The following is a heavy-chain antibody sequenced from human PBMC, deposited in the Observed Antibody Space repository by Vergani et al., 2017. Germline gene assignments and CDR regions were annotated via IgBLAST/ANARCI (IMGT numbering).Heavy chain of an antibody. CDR3: AVDLSYYYGSGSDDYNHYYYECMDV. V-gene: IGHV4-61*02. J-gene: IGHJ6*02. Sequence: QVQLQESGPRLVRPSQTLSLTCTVSGGSINTGASYWSWIRQPAGKGLGWIGRVYTSGMTNYNPSLKSRVTILVDRSKSQLSLKLTSVTAGETAVYFCAVDLSYYYGSGSDDYNHYYYECMDVWGPGTTVTVSS. CDR2: VYTSGMT. D-gene: IGHD3-10*01. CDR1: GGSINTGASY.